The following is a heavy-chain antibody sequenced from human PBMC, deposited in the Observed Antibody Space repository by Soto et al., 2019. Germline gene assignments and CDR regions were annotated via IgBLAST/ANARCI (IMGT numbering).Heavy chain of an antibody. CDR2: ISSGSAFI. V-gene: IGHV3-21*01. D-gene: IGHD1-26*01. CDR1: SFSMYS. CDR3: TRDQGGSYDSWFDP. Sequence: EVQVVESGGGLVKPGGSRRLSCNFSFSMYSMDWVRQAPGKGLEWVASISSGSAFIKYADSVKGRFTISRDNAKNSVSLQMDSLRVEDTAMYYCTRDQGGSYDSWFDPWGRGTLVTVSS. J-gene: IGHJ5*02.